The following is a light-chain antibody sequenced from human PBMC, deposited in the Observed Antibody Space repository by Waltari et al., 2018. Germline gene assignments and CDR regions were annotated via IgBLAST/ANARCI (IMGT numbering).Light chain of an antibody. V-gene: IGKV4-1*01. CDR3: QQYYSTPPA. CDR1: QSVLYSSNNKNY. CDR2: WAS. Sequence: DIVMTQSPDSLAVSLGERSTIHCKSRQSVLYSSNNKNYLACDQQKPGQPPKLLIYWASTRESGVPDRFSGSGSGTDFTLTISSLQAEDVAVYYCQQYYSTPPAFGGGTKVGIK. J-gene: IGKJ4*01.